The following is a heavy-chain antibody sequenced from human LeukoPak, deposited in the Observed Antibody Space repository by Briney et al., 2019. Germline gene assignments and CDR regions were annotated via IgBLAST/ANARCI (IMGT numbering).Heavy chain of an antibody. CDR2: IYYSGST. CDR3: AREVITMIVPNYYYYYGMDV. Sequence: PSETLSLTCTVSGGSISSSSYYWGWIRQPPGKGLEWIGSIYYSGSTYYNPSLKSRVTISVDTSKNQFSLKLSSVTAADTAVYYCAREVITMIVPNYYYYYGMDVWGQGTTVTVSS. V-gene: IGHV4-39*02. J-gene: IGHJ6*02. D-gene: IGHD3-22*01. CDR1: GGSISSSSYY.